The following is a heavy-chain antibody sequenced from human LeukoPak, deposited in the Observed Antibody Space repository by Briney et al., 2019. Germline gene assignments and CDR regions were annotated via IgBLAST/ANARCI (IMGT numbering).Heavy chain of an antibody. D-gene: IGHD6-19*01. V-gene: IGHV1-46*01. CDR2: INPSGGST. CDR1: GYTFTSYY. J-gene: IGHJ5*02. CDR3: AREGLAVAGDNWFDP. Sequence: ASVKVSCKASGYTFTSYYMHWVRQAPGQGLEWMGIINPSGGSTSYAQKFQGRVTMTRDTSTSTVYMELSSLRSEDTAVYYCAREGLAVAGDNWFDPWGQGTLVTVSS.